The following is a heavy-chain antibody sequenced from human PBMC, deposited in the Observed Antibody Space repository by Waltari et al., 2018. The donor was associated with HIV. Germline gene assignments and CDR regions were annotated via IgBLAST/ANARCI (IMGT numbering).Heavy chain of an antibody. CDR1: GFTFSSYT. CDR2: ISSSSSDI. D-gene: IGHD6-19*01. V-gene: IGHV3-21*01. J-gene: IGHJ4*02. CDR3: ARASRGVAVAGFDY. Sequence: EVQLVESGGGLVKPGGSLRLSCEASGFTFSSYTMNWVRKAPGKGLEWVSSISSSSSDIYYAVSVKGRFTISRDNAKNSLFLQMSSLRAEDMAVYYCARASRGVAVAGFDYWGQGILVTVSS.